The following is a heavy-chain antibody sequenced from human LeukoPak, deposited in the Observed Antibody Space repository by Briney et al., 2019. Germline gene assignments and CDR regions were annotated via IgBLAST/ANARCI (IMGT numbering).Heavy chain of an antibody. V-gene: IGHV3-11*04. CDR3: ARSGKIYFDWLLDY. J-gene: IGHJ4*02. CDR1: GFTFSDYY. CDR2: IGRSGTAI. D-gene: IGHD3-9*01. Sequence: GGSLRLSCAASGFTFSDYYMSWIRQVPGKGLEWVSYIGRSGTAIHYADSVKGRFTISWDNAKKSLYLQMNSLRAEDTAVYYCARSGKIYFDWLLDYWGQGTLVAVSS.